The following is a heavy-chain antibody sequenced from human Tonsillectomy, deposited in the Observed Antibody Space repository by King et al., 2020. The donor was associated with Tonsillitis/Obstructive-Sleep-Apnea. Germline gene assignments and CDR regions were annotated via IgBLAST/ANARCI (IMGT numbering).Heavy chain of an antibody. J-gene: IGHJ4*02. D-gene: IGHD1-7*01. CDR3: ARSAPGTGNTPFEY. CDR1: GYRFTSHW. CDR2: IYPSDSDT. V-gene: IGHV5-51*01. Sequence: QLVQSGAEVKKPGESLKISCKGSGYRFTSHWIGWVRQMPGKGLEWMGIIYPSDSDTRYSPSFQCQVTISADKSISTAYLQWSSLKASDTAIYYCARSAPGTGNTPFEYWGQGTLVTVSS.